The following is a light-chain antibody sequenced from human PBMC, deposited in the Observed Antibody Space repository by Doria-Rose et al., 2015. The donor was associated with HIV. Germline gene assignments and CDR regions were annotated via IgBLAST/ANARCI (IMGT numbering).Light chain of an antibody. Sequence: QTVVTQEPSVSEAPGQRVTISCTGSSSNIGAGYDVHWYQQLPGTAPKLLIYGNINRPSGVPNRISGSKSGTSASLAITGLQAEDEADYYCQSYDSGLSGYVLGTGTKVTVL. CDR3: QSYDSGLSGYV. CDR2: GNI. CDR1: SSNIGAGYD. J-gene: IGLJ1*01. V-gene: IGLV1-40*01.